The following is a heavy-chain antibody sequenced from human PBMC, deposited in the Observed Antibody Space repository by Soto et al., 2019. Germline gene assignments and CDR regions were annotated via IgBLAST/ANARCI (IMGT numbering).Heavy chain of an antibody. CDR1: GYTFTSYA. Sequence: QVPLVQSGAEVKKPGASVKVSCKASGYTFTSYAMHWVRQAPGQRLEWMGWINAGNGNTKYSQKFQGRVTITRDTSASTAYMELSSLRSEDTAVYYCAREFIAARRVRPTGYGYWGQGTLVTVSS. D-gene: IGHD6-6*01. J-gene: IGHJ4*02. CDR3: AREFIAARRVRPTGYGY. CDR2: INAGNGNT. V-gene: IGHV1-3*01.